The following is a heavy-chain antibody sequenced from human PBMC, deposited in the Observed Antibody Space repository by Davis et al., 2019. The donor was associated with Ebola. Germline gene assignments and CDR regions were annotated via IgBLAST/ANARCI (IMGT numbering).Heavy chain of an antibody. J-gene: IGHJ4*02. Sequence: GESLMISCEASGFTFNNFWMSCVRQSPGKGLEWVANINQEGNEKYYVDSVKGRFTITRDNAKNSLSLQMISLRVEDSAIYYCARGSLPYWGPGTLVTVAS. D-gene: IGHD3-16*01. CDR3: ARGSLPY. V-gene: IGHV3-7*01. CDR1: GFTFNNFW. CDR2: INQEGNEK.